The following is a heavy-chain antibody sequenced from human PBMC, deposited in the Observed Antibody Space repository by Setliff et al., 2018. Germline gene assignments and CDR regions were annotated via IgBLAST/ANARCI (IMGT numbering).Heavy chain of an antibody. CDR2: IYTSGDT. Sequence: SETLSLTCTVSGGSISSSSYYWGWIRQPPGKGLEWIGSIYTSGDTKSNPSLKSRVTMSVDASKNQISLKLMSVTAADTAVYYCASRNSDGGPEYFQHWGQGALVTVSS. CDR3: ASRNSDGGPEYFQH. CDR1: GGSISSSSYY. J-gene: IGHJ1*01. D-gene: IGHD1-26*01. V-gene: IGHV4-39*07.